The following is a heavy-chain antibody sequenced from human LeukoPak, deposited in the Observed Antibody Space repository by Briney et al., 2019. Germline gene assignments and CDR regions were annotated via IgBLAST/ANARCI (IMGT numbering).Heavy chain of an antibody. CDR2: INPNSGGT. Sequence: ASVKVSCKASGYTFTGYYMHWVRQAPGQGLERMGWINPNSGGTNYAQKFQGRVTMTRDTSISTAYMELSRLRSDDTAVYYCARAASIAARYHYYYGMDVWGQGTTVTVSS. CDR3: ARAASIAARYHYYYGMDV. D-gene: IGHD6-6*01. J-gene: IGHJ6*02. V-gene: IGHV1-2*02. CDR1: GYTFTGYY.